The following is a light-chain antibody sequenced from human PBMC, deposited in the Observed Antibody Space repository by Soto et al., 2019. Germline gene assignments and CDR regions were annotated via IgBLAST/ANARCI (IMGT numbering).Light chain of an antibody. CDR1: SSDVGGYNY. J-gene: IGLJ2*01. V-gene: IGLV2-14*01. Sequence: QSVLTQPASVSGSPGQSINISCTGTSSDVGGYNYVSWYQQHPGKAPKLMIYDVSNRPSGVSNRFSGSKSGNTASLTISGLQAEDEADYYCSSYTCSSVVFGGGTKLTVL. CDR3: SSYTCSSVV. CDR2: DVS.